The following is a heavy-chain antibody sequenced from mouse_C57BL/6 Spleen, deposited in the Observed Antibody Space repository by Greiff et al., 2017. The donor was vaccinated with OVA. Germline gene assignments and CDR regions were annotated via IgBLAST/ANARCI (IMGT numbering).Heavy chain of an antibody. Sequence: VQLQQPGAELVRPGSSVKLSCKASGYTFTSYWMDWVKQRPGQGLEWIGNIYPSDSETHYNQKFKDKATLTVDKSSSTAYMQLSSLTSEDSAVYYCARKDYSNFLWGQGTTLTVSS. D-gene: IGHD2-5*01. CDR1: GYTFTSYW. J-gene: IGHJ2*01. V-gene: IGHV1-61*01. CDR2: IYPSDSET. CDR3: ARKDYSNFL.